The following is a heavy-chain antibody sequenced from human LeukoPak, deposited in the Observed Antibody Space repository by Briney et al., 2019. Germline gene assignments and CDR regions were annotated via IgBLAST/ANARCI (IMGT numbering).Heavy chain of an antibody. D-gene: IGHD5-12*01. CDR1: GGSFSGYY. CDR2: INHSGST. J-gene: IGHJ4*02. Sequence: SETLSLTCAVYGGSFSGYYWSWIRQPPGKWLEWIGEINHSGSTNYNPSLKSRVTISVDTSKNQFSLKLSSVTAADTAVYYCARGGRGGIVATIVYWGQGTLVTVSS. CDR3: ARGGRGGIVATIVY. V-gene: IGHV4-34*01.